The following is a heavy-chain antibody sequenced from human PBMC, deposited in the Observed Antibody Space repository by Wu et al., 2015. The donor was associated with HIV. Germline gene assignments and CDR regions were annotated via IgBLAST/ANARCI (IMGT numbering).Heavy chain of an antibody. Sequence: QVQLVQSGAEVKKPGASVKVSCKASGGTFSSYSISWVRQAPGQGLEWMGRIIPMYGTTNYAQKFQGRFTITADESTSTAYMDLSSLRSEDTAVYYCARDVEMATIHSYYYAMDVVGRTGPRS. J-gene: IGHJ6*02. CDR2: IIPMYGTT. V-gene: IGHV1-69*18. D-gene: IGHD5-24*01. CDR1: GGTFSSYS. CDR3: ARDVEMATIHSYYYAMDV.